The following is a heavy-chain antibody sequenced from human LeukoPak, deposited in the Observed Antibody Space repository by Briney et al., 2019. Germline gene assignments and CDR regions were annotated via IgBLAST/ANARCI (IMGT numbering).Heavy chain of an antibody. CDR1: GYTFTSYY. Sequence: GASVKVSCKASGYTFTSYYMHWVRQAPGQGLEWMGIINPSGGSTSYAQKFQGRVTMTRDMSTSTVYMELSSLRSEDAAVYYCARDAGRDGYPRRYWGQGTLVNVSS. CDR2: INPSGGST. V-gene: IGHV1-46*01. J-gene: IGHJ4*02. D-gene: IGHD5-24*01. CDR3: ARDAGRDGYPRRY.